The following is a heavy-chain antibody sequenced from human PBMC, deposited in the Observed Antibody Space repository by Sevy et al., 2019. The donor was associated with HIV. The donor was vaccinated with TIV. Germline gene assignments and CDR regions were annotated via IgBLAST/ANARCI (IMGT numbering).Heavy chain of an antibody. CDR3: TTGSSGWYTQDDY. J-gene: IGHJ4*02. V-gene: IGHV3-15*01. CDR1: GFTFSNAW. CDR2: IKSKTDGGTT. Sequence: GGSLRLSCAASGFTFSNAWMSWVRQAPGKGLEWVGRIKSKTDGGTTDYATPVKGRFTISRDDSKNTLYLQMNSLKTEDTAVYYCTTGSSGWYTQDDYWGQGTLVTVSS. D-gene: IGHD6-19*01.